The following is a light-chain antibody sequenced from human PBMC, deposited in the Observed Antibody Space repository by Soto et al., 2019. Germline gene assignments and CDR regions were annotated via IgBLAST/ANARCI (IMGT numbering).Light chain of an antibody. CDR3: SSYTSSSTPVV. CDR2: DVS. Sequence: QSALTQPASVSGSPGQSITISCTGTSSDVGGYNYVSWYQQHPGKDHKLMIYDVSNRPSGVSNRFSGSKSGNQASLTISVLQAEDEADYYCSSYTSSSTPVVFGGGTKLTVL. CDR1: SSDVGGYNY. J-gene: IGLJ2*01. V-gene: IGLV2-14*01.